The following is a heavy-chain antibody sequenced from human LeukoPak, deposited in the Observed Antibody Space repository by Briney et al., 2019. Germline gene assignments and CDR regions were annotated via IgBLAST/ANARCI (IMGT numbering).Heavy chain of an antibody. CDR2: INPSGGST. CDR1: GYTFTGYY. J-gene: IGHJ4*02. D-gene: IGHD4-17*01. V-gene: IGHV1-46*01. Sequence: ASVKVSCKASGYTFTGYYMHWVRQAPGQGLGWMGIINPSGGSTSYAQKFQGRVTMTRDMSTSTVYMELSSLRSEDTAVYYCARGRLSTVTDYWGQGTLVTVSS. CDR3: ARGRLSTVTDY.